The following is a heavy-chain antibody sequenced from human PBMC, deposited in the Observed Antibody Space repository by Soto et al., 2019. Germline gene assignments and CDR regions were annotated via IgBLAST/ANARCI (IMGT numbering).Heavy chain of an antibody. D-gene: IGHD6-6*01. Sequence: GESLKISCKASGYSFTSYWNAWVRQVPGKGLEWMGIIYPGDSDTRYSPSFQGQVTISADKSISTAYLQWSSLTASDTAIYYCARQVSIANRRNWLDPWGQGTPVTVSS. CDR1: GYSFTSYW. CDR3: ARQVSIANRRNWLDP. J-gene: IGHJ5*02. CDR2: IYPGDSDT. V-gene: IGHV5-51*01.